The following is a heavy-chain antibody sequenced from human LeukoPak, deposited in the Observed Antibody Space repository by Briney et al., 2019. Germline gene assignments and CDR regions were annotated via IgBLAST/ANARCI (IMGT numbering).Heavy chain of an antibody. V-gene: IGHV3-33*06. Sequence: GRSLRLSCAASGFTFSSYGMHWVRQAPGKGLEWVAVIWYDGSNKYYADSVKGRFTISRDNSKNTLYLQMNSLRAEDTAVYYCAKGWDYCGSGPIDYWGQGTLVTVSS. CDR1: GFTFSSYG. CDR2: IWYDGSNK. CDR3: AKGWDYCGSGPIDY. D-gene: IGHD3-10*01. J-gene: IGHJ4*02.